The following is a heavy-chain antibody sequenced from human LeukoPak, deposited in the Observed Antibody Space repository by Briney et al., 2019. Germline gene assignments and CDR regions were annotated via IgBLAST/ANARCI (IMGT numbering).Heavy chain of an antibody. CDR2: MYSRGDT. CDR1: GFTVSHIY. J-gene: IGHJ5*02. Sequence: GGSLRLSCAASGFTVSHIYMSWGPQAPGKGLEWVSVMYSRGDTYYANSVKGRFTFSRDISKNTLYLPMYCLRTEDTAMSYCARYAPPGYESGVLTSWGQGTLVTVSS. V-gene: IGHV3-53*01. D-gene: IGHD2-15*01. CDR3: ARYAPPGYESGVLTS.